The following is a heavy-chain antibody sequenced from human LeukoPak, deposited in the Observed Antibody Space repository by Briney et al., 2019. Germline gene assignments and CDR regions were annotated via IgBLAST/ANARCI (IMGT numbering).Heavy chain of an antibody. D-gene: IGHD3-3*01. CDR2: ISGSGGST. CDR1: GFTFSSYA. CDR3: AKGRAPYDFWSGYRSNYYYYYYMDV. V-gene: IGHV3-23*01. J-gene: IGHJ6*03. Sequence: GGSLRLSCAASGFTFSSYAMSWVRQAPGKGLEWVSAISGSGGSTYYADSVKGRFTISRDNSKNTLYLQMNSLGAEDTAVYYCAKGRAPYDFWSGYRSNYYYYYYMDVWGKGTTVTVSS.